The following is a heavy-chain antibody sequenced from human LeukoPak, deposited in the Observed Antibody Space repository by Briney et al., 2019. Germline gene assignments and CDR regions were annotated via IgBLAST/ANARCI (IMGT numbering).Heavy chain of an antibody. V-gene: IGHV4-59*08. CDR1: GGSFSPYY. CDR3: ARVYDTSDYYFAFDI. J-gene: IGHJ3*02. D-gene: IGHD3-22*01. Sequence: WETLSLTCTVSGGSFSPYYWSWIRQPPGKGLEWSGHIHSRVGTNYNPSIKSRVTISVDTSKNQFSLTLSSVTAADTAVYYCARVYDTSDYYFAFDIWGQGTKVTVSS. CDR2: IHSRVGT.